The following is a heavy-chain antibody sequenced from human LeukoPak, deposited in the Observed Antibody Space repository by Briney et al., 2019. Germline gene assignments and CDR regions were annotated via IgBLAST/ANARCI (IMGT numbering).Heavy chain of an antibody. CDR2: INHSGST. Sequence: PSETLSLTCTVSGGSIGSTNYYWGWIRQPPGKGLEWIGEINHSGSTNYNPSLKSRVTISVDTSKNQFSLKLSSVTAADTAVYYCARDGVDYVWGSYRFFDHWGQGTLVTVSS. CDR3: ARDGVDYVWGSYRFFDH. D-gene: IGHD3-16*02. CDR1: GGSIGSTNYY. J-gene: IGHJ4*02. V-gene: IGHV4-39*07.